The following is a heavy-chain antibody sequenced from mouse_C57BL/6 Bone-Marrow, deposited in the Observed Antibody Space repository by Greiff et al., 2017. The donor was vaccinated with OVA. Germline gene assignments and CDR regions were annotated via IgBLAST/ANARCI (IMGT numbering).Heavy chain of an antibody. CDR3: AREDGYYADYFDY. Sequence: EVKVVESGAELVRPGSSVKMSCKTSGYTFTSYGINWVKQRPGQGLEWIGYIYIGNGYTEYNEKFKGKATLTSDTSSSTAYMQLSSLTSEDSAIYFCAREDGYYADYFDYWGQGTTLTVSS. CDR1: GYTFTSYG. V-gene: IGHV1-58*01. J-gene: IGHJ2*01. D-gene: IGHD2-3*01. CDR2: IYIGNGYT.